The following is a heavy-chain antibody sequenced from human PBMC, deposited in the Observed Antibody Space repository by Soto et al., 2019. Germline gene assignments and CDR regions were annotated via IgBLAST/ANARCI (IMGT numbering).Heavy chain of an antibody. CDR1: GFTFSSYG. Sequence: GGSLRLSCAASGFTFSSYGMHWVRQAPGKGLEYVSAISSNGGSTYYADSVKGRFTISRDNSKNTLYLQMSSLRAEDTAVYYCVKDSGYGGNSAYYYGMDVWGQGTTVTVSS. CDR3: VKDSGYGGNSAYYYGMDV. V-gene: IGHV3-64D*06. CDR2: ISSNGGST. J-gene: IGHJ6*02. D-gene: IGHD4-17*01.